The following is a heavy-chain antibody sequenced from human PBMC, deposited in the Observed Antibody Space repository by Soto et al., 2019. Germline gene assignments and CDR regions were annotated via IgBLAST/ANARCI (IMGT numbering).Heavy chain of an antibody. CDR3: AKLIFSATNF. CDR1: GFSFSNYA. V-gene: IGHV3-23*01. CDR2: LTSSGSST. D-gene: IGHD5-12*01. J-gene: IGHJ4*02. Sequence: GGSLRLSCAASGFSFSNYAMIWVRQAPGKGLEWVSALTSSGSSTYYADSVKGRFTVSRDNSKNLLFLQMSSLRAEDSALYYCAKLIFSATNFWGQGTLVTVSS.